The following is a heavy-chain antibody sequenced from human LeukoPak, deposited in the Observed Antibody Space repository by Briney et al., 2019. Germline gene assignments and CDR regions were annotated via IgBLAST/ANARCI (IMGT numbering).Heavy chain of an antibody. Sequence: SETLSLTCTVSGGSISSYYWSWIRQPAGKGLEWIGRIYTSGSTNYNPSLKSRVTMSVDTPKNQFSLKLSSVTAADTAVYYCARDVPAAIGGNWFDPWGQGTLVTVSS. V-gene: IGHV4-4*07. CDR1: GGSISSYY. D-gene: IGHD2-2*02. J-gene: IGHJ5*02. CDR3: ARDVPAAIGGNWFDP. CDR2: IYTSGST.